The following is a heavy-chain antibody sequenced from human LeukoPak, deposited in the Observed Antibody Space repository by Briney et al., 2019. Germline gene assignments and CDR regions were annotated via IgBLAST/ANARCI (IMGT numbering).Heavy chain of an antibody. D-gene: IGHD6-13*01. Sequence: SQTLSLTCSVSGGSISSSNYYWSWIRQPAGKGLEWIGRIYTSESTNYNPSLKSRVTISVDTSRNQFSLKLSSVTAADTAVYYCARAAWGFSSWQPFDYWGQGTLVTVSS. CDR2: IYTSEST. CDR3: ARAAWGFSSWQPFDY. J-gene: IGHJ4*02. CDR1: GGSISSSNYY. V-gene: IGHV4-61*02.